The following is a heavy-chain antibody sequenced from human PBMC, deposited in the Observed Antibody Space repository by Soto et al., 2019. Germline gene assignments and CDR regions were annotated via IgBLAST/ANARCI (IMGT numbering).Heavy chain of an antibody. CDR2: INAGNGNT. CDR1: GYTFTSHA. J-gene: IGHJ5*02. D-gene: IGHD3-10*01. V-gene: IGHV1-3*01. Sequence: ASVKVSCKASGYTFTSHAMHWVRQAPGQRLEWMGWINAGNGNTKYSQKFQGRVTITRDTSASTAYMELSSLRSEDTAVYYCSRDFVYYGSSIDPWGQGTLVTVSS. CDR3: SRDFVYYGSSIDP.